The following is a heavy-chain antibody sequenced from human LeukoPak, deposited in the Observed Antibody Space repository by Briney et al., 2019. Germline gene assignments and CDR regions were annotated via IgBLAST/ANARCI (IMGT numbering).Heavy chain of an antibody. CDR3: ARVDILTGYLADY. Sequence: SETLSLTCTVSGGPVRSASYYWTWIRQPPGKGLEWIGYIYYTGNTNSNPSLKSRVTISIDPPKNQFSLKLSSVTAADTAVYHCARVDILTGYLADYWGQGTLVTVSP. CDR2: IYYTGNT. D-gene: IGHD3-9*01. V-gene: IGHV4-61*01. J-gene: IGHJ4*02. CDR1: GGPVRSASYY.